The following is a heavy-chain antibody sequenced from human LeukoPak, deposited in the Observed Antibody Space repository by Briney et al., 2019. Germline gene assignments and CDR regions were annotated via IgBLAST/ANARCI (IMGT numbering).Heavy chain of an antibody. D-gene: IGHD6-6*01. Sequence: GESLKISCKGSGYSFTSYWIGWVRQMPGKGLEWMGIIYPADSDTRYSPSFQGQVTISADKSISTAYLQWSSLKASDTARYYCARRGVDSSSSGGLGYWGQGTLVTVSS. CDR1: GYSFTSYW. CDR3: ARRGVDSSSSGGLGY. CDR2: IYPADSDT. J-gene: IGHJ4*02. V-gene: IGHV5-51*01.